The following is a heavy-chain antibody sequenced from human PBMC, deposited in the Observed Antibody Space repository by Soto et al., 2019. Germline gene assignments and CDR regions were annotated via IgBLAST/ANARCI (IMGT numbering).Heavy chain of an antibody. CDR3: ARGRRGYSSGWQRLEFSCYWFDP. J-gene: IGHJ5*02. CDR2: INHSGST. Sequence: SETLSLTCAVYGGSFGGYYWSWIRQPPGKGLEWIGEINHSGSTNYNPSLKSRVTISVDTSKNQFSLKLSSVTAADTAVYYCARGRRGYSSGWQRLEFSCYWFDPWGQGTLVTVSS. CDR1: GGSFGGYY. D-gene: IGHD6-19*01. V-gene: IGHV4-34*01.